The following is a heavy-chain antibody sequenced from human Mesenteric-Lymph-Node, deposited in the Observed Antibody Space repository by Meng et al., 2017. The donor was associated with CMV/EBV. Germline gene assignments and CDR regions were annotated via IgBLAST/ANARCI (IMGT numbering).Heavy chain of an antibody. Sequence: GGSLRLSCTVSGASISGSDYYWGWVRQPPGKGLEWVSPISGSGGSTYYADSVKGRFTISRDNSKNTLYLQMNSLRAEDTAVYYCAKDLMDSSGYYFPYFDYWGQGTLVTVSS. CDR2: ISGSGGST. J-gene: IGHJ4*02. V-gene: IGHV3-23*01. D-gene: IGHD3-22*01. CDR3: AKDLMDSSGYYFPYFDY. CDR1: GASISGSDY.